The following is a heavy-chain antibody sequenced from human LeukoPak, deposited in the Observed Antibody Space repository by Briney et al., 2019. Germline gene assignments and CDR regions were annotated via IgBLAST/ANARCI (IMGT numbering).Heavy chain of an antibody. Sequence: PGGSLRLSCAASGFTFSNNGMHWVRRAPGKGLEWVAFIRFDESRTFYGDSVKGRFIISRDNSENTLFLHMHSLRPGDTAVYYCAKALVLTVAGYYYVDHWGQGTLVTVSS. CDR1: GFTFSNNG. V-gene: IGHV3-30*02. CDR3: AKALVLTVAGYYYVDH. CDR2: IRFDESRT. D-gene: IGHD6-19*01. J-gene: IGHJ4*02.